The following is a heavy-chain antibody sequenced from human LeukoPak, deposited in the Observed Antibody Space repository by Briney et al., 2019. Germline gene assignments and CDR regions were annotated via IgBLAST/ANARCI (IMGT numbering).Heavy chain of an antibody. V-gene: IGHV3-23*01. D-gene: IGHD3-22*01. CDR2: ISGSGGST. CDR1: GFTVSSYA. J-gene: IGHJ6*02. CDR3: AKDYYDSGGNYNGMDV. Sequence: GSLRLSCAASGFTVSSYAITWVRQAPGKGLEWVSTISGSGGSTYYADSVKGRFTISRDNSKNTLYLQMNSLRAEDTAVYYCAKDYYDSGGNYNGMDVWGQGTTVTVSS.